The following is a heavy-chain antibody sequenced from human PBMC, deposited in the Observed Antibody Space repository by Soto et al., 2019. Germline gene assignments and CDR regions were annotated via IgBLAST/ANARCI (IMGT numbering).Heavy chain of an antibody. Sequence: GASVKVSCKASGHTFTGYYMHWVRQAPGQGLEWMGWINPNSGGTNYAQKFQGWVTMTRDTSISTGYMELSRLRSDDTAVYYCARGPIVIKPGAINPTVAYYYGMDVWGQGTTVTVSS. CDR2: INPNSGGT. CDR3: ARGPIVIKPGAINPTVAYYYGMDV. V-gene: IGHV1-2*04. D-gene: IGHD2-2*02. CDR1: GHTFTGYY. J-gene: IGHJ6*02.